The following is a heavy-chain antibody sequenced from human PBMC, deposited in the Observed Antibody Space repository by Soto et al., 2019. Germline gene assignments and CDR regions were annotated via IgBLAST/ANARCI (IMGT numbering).Heavy chain of an antibody. CDR3: ARGPWAAADWLDP. V-gene: IGHV1-3*01. CDR1: GYTFITYA. CDR2: INAGNGNT. D-gene: IGHD6-13*01. Sequence: ASVKVSCKASGYTFITYAMHWVRQAPGQRLEWMGWINAGNGNTKYSQRFQGRVTFTRDTSASTAYMELSSLTSEDTAVYYCARGPWAAADWLDPWGQ. J-gene: IGHJ5*02.